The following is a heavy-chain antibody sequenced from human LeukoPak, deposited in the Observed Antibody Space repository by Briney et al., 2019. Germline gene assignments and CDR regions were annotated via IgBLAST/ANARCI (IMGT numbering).Heavy chain of an antibody. CDR3: ARGLRATYYYDSSGYYSFDY. CDR2: IYHSGST. V-gene: IGHV4-38-2*02. D-gene: IGHD3-22*01. CDR1: GDSMSTGYY. J-gene: IGHJ4*02. Sequence: SETLSLTCTVSGDSMSTGYYWGWIRQPPGKGLEWIGSIYHSGSTYYNPSLKSRVTISVDTSKNQFSLKLSSVTAADTAVYYCARGLRATYYYDSSGYYSFDYWGQGTLVTVSS.